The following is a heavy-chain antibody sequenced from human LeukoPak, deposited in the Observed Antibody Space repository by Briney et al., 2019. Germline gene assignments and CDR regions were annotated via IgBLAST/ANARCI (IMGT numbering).Heavy chain of an antibody. V-gene: IGHV3-23*01. CDR2: ISGSGLPT. J-gene: IGHJ4*02. D-gene: IGHD2-15*01. Sequence: SGGSLRLSCVASGFTFSAYAMSWVRQAPGKGPEWVSGISGSGLPTYYADSVMGRFTISRDNSKNTLFLHMDSLRAEDTAIYYCAKIDYCSGGGCYSKWFDYWGQGTLVTVSS. CDR1: GFTFSAYA. CDR3: AKIDYCSGGGCYSKWFDY.